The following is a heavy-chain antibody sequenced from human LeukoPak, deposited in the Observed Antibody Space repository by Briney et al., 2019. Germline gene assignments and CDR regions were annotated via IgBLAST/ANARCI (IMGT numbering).Heavy chain of an antibody. CDR2: IKSKTDGGTT. D-gene: IGHD6-19*01. CDR1: GFTFSNAW. Sequence: KPGGSLRLSCAASGFTFSNAWMSWVRQAPGKGLEWVGRIKSKTDGGTTDYAAPVKGRFTISRDDSKNTLYLQTNSLKTEDTAVYYCTTLRRLRLWLVPSVVLNDYWGQGTLVTVSS. CDR3: TTLRRLRLWLVPSVVLNDY. V-gene: IGHV3-15*01. J-gene: IGHJ4*02.